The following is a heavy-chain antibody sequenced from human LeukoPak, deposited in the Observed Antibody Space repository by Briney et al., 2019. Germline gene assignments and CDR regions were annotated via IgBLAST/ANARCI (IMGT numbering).Heavy chain of an antibody. D-gene: IGHD6-19*01. J-gene: IGHJ4*02. CDR1: RFTFSSYC. CDR3: ASTSGWYEPIDY. CDR2: ICYDGSNK. V-gene: IGHV3-33*01. Sequence: GGSLRLSCAASRFTFSSYCMHWVRHAPGKGLEWGADICYDGSNKYYADSVKGRFTISRDNSKNTLYLQMNSLRAEDTAVYYCASTSGWYEPIDYWGQGTLVTVSS.